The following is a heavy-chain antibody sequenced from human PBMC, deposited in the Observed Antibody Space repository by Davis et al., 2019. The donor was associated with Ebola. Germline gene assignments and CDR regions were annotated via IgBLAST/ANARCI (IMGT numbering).Heavy chain of an antibody. Sequence: PGGSLRLSCTVSGGSISSYYWSWIRQPPGKGLEWVSYISSSGSTIYYADSVKGRFTISRDHANNSLYLQMNSLRAEDTAVYYCARGDGDGSLPDYWGQGTLVTVSS. D-gene: IGHD3-10*01. J-gene: IGHJ4*02. V-gene: IGHV3-11*01. CDR3: ARGDGDGSLPDY. CDR2: ISSSGSTI. CDR1: GGSISSYY.